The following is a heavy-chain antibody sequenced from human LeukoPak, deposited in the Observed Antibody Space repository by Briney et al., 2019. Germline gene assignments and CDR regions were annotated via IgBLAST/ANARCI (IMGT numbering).Heavy chain of an antibody. D-gene: IGHD2-2*02. J-gene: IGHJ4*02. V-gene: IGHV1-18*01. CDR3: ARDPVGEVPAAIGA. CDR1: GYTFTSYA. Sequence: ASVKVSCKASGYTFTSYAMNWVRQAPGQGLEWMGWISAYNGNTNYAQKLQGRVTMTTDTSTSTAYMELRSLRSDDTAVYYCARDPVGEVPAAIGAWGQGTLVTVSS. CDR2: ISAYNGNT.